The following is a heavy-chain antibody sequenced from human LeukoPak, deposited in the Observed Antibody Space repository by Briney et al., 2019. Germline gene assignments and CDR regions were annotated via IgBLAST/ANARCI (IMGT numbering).Heavy chain of an antibody. J-gene: IGHJ3*01. CDR1: GFTFSYYS. CDR2: ISSDYSTI. V-gene: IGHV3-48*01. D-gene: IGHD3-16*01. Sequence: GGSLRLSCAASGFTFSYYSLHWVRQAPGKGLEWVSYISSDYSTIYYADSVKGRFTIFRDNAKESLYLQMNSLRAADTAVYYCVATRSYGVFDFWGQGTMVTVSS. CDR3: VATRSYGVFDF.